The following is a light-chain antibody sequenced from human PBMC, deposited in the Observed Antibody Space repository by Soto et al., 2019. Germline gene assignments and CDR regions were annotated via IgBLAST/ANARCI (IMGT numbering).Light chain of an antibody. V-gene: IGKV3-15*01. CDR2: GAS. CDR3: QQYDSWPFT. J-gene: IGKJ3*01. Sequence: EIVMTQSPATLSVSPGERDTLSCRASQSVDSNLAWYQQKPGQAPRLLIYGASTRATGIPARFSGSGSGTEFTLTISSLQSEDFAVYYSQQYDSWPFTFGPGTKVDIK. CDR1: QSVDSN.